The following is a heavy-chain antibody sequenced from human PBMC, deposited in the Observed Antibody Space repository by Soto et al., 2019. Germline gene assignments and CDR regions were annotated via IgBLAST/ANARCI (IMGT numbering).Heavy chain of an antibody. CDR1: WNTFTSKE. CDR2: KNPNSGNT. D-gene: IGHD3-9*01. V-gene: IGHV1-8*01. Sequence: GAPGKGSWKAAWNTFTSKENKWGRQATGQRTERKGGKNPNSGNTGYAPKFQGRVTMTRNTSISTAYMELSSLRSEDTAVYYCARVKGYYDILTGYYQIVDYYYYYMDVWGKGTTVTVSS. CDR3: ARVKGYYDILTGYYQIVDYYYYYMDV. J-gene: IGHJ6*03.